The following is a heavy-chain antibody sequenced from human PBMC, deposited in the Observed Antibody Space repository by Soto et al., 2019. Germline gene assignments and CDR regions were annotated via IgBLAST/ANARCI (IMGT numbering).Heavy chain of an antibody. J-gene: IGHJ4*02. CDR3: AKGDYGDGLYYFDY. Sequence: GGSLRLSCAASGFTFSSYAVSWVRQAPGKGLEWVSGITGSGFSTYYADSVKGRFTISRDNSRTTMYLQMNSLRAEDTAVYYCAKGDYGDGLYYFDYWGQGTPVTVSS. V-gene: IGHV3-23*01. D-gene: IGHD4-17*01. CDR1: GFTFSSYA. CDR2: ITGSGFST.